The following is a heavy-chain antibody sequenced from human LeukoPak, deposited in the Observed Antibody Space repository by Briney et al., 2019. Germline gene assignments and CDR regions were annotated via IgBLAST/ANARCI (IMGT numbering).Heavy chain of an antibody. J-gene: IGHJ3*02. Sequence: SETLSLTCTVSGGSISSGSYYWSWIRQPAGKGLEWIGRIYTSGSTNYNPSLKSRVTISVDTSKNQFSLKLSSVTAADTAVYYCVGATHACDIWGQGTMVTVSS. CDR1: GGSISSGSYY. CDR3: VGATHACDI. CDR2: IYTSGST. V-gene: IGHV4-61*02.